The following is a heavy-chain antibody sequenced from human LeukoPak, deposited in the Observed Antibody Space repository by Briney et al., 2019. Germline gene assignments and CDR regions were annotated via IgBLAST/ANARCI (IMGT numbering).Heavy chain of an antibody. CDR2: ISTYDGKT. CDR1: GHTFTDYC. CDR3: ARGRTSVTTLRYFDY. J-gene: IGHJ4*02. D-gene: IGHD4-17*01. V-gene: IGHV1-18*01. Sequence: ASVKVSCKASGHTFTDYCINWVRQAPGQGLEWMGWISTYDGKTNYAQNLQGRVTMTTDTSTSTAYLELRSLRSDDTAMYYCARGRTSVTTLRYFDYWGQGTLVTVSS.